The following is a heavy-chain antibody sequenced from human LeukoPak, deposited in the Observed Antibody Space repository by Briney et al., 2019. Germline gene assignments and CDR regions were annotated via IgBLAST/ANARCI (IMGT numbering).Heavy chain of an antibody. V-gene: IGHV4-61*02. CDR3: ARKQGGQLVNTRRWFDP. J-gene: IGHJ5*02. D-gene: IGHD6-13*01. CDR2: IYTSGST. Sequence: PSQTLSLTCTVSGGSISSGSYYWSWIRQPAGKGLEWIGRIYTSGSTYYNPSLKSRVTISLDTSKSQFSLKLTSVTAADTAVYYCARKQGGQLVNTRRWFDPWGQGTLVTVSS. CDR1: GGSISSGSYY.